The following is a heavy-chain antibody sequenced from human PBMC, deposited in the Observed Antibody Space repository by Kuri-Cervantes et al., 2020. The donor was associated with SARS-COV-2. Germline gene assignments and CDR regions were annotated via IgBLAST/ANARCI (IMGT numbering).Heavy chain of an antibody. Sequence: GGSLRLSCAASGFTFSGHSMNWIRQAPGKGLEWVASIDSSSYYIYHADSVKGRLTISRDNAKTSVYLQMNSLKVEDTAVYYCAREEGGELGEAFDYWGQGALVTVSS. D-gene: IGHD7-27*01. CDR3: AREEGGELGEAFDY. CDR2: IDSSSYYI. V-gene: IGHV3-21*01. J-gene: IGHJ4*02. CDR1: GFTFSGHS.